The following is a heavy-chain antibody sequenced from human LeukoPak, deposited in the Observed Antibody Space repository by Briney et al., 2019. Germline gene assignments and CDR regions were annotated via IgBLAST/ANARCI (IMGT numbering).Heavy chain of an antibody. D-gene: IGHD6-13*01. CDR3: ATPRATAGTVHDLDAFDI. V-gene: IGHV4-59*08. Sequence: KPSETLSLTCTVSGASISSYYWSWIRQPPGKGLEWIGYIYYSGSTKYNPSLKSRVTISLDTSKNQFSLKLSSVTAGDSAVYYCATPRATAGTVHDLDAFDIWGQGTVVTVSS. J-gene: IGHJ3*02. CDR1: GASISSYY. CDR2: IYYSGST.